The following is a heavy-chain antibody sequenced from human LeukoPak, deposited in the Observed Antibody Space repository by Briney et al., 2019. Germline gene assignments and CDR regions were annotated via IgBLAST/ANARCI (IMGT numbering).Heavy chain of an antibody. D-gene: IGHD3-10*01. J-gene: IGHJ4*02. CDR3: ATFRMYYYGSGSYNY. Sequence: SETLSLTCAVYGGSFSGYYWSWIRQPPGKGLEWIGEINHSGSTNYNPSLKSRVTISVDTSKNQFSLKLSSVTAADTAVYYCATFRMYYYGSGSYNYWGQGTLVTVSS. V-gene: IGHV4-34*01. CDR2: INHSGST. CDR1: GGSFSGYY.